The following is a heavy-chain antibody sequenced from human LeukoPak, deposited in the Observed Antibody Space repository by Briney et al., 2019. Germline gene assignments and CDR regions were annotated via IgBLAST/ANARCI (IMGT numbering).Heavy chain of an antibody. CDR3: ATLRREPPHSYYYYYYMDV. CDR2: ISSSGRYI. V-gene: IGHV3-21*04. J-gene: IGHJ6*03. D-gene: IGHD1-14*01. Sequence: PGGSLRLSCAASGFTFSYFTMNWVRQAPGKGLEWVSSISSSGRYIYDADSVKGRFTISRDNGENSMYLQMNSLRAEDTAVYYCATLRREPPHSYYYYYYMDVWGKGTTVTVSS. CDR1: GFTFSYFT.